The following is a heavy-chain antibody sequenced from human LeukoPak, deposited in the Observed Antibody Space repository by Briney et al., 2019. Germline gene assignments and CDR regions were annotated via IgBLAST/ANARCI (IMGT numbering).Heavy chain of an antibody. CDR3: ASIERLTIILHY. CDR1: GGSISTSRYY. CDR2: IYYSGTT. D-gene: IGHD1-1*01. J-gene: IGHJ4*02. Sequence: SETLSLTCTVFGGSISTSRYYWGWIRQPPGKGLEWIGSIYYSGTTYYSPSLKGRVTISVDTSRNQFSLNLSSVTAADTAVYFCASIERLTIILHYWGQGTLVTVSS. V-gene: IGHV4-39*01.